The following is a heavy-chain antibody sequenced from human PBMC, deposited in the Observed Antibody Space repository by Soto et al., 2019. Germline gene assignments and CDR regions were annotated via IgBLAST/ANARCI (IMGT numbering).Heavy chain of an antibody. CDR3: AKLDCSSTSCLSFDY. V-gene: IGHV3-23*01. CDR2: ISGSGGST. J-gene: IGHJ4*02. Sequence: GGSLRLSCAASGFTFSSYAMSWVRQAPGKGLEWVSAISGSGGSTYYADSVKGRFTISRDNSKNTLYLQMNSLRAEDTAVYYCAKLDCSSTSCLSFDYWGQGTLVTVSS. CDR1: GFTFSSYA. D-gene: IGHD2-2*01.